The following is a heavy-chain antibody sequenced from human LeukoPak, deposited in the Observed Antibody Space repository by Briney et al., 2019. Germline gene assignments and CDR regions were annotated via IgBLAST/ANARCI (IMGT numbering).Heavy chain of an antibody. CDR3: ARDPRYSGSYRLVGWWDY. D-gene: IGHD1-26*01. Sequence: ASVKVSCKASGYTFTSYYMHWVRQALGQGLEWMGIINPSGGSTSYAQKFQGRVTMTRDTSTSTVYMELSSLRSEDTAVYYCARDPRYSGSYRLVGWWDYWGQGTLVTVSS. V-gene: IGHV1-46*01. J-gene: IGHJ4*02. CDR1: GYTFTSYY. CDR2: INPSGGST.